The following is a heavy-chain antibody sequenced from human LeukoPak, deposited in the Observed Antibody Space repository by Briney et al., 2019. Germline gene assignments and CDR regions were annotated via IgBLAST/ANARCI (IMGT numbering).Heavy chain of an antibody. CDR2: ISAYNGNT. D-gene: IGHD2-15*01. Sequence: ASVKVSCKASGYTFTSYGISWVRQAPGQGLEWMGWISAYNGNTNYAQKLQGRVTMTTDTSTSTAYMELRSLRSDDTAVYYCARTVGSEEYNWFDPWGQGTLVTVSS. CDR3: ARTVGSEEYNWFDP. CDR1: GYTFTSYG. J-gene: IGHJ5*02. V-gene: IGHV1-18*01.